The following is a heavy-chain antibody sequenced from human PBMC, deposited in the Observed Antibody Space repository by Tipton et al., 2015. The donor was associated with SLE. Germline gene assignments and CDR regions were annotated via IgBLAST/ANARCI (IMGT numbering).Heavy chain of an antibody. CDR3: ARSIVATTDFDY. CDR2: INTYSGTT. J-gene: IGHJ4*02. CDR1: GFTFTSSG. D-gene: IGHD5-12*01. Sequence: QSGPEVKKPGASVKVSCKTSGFTFTSSGISWVRQAPGQGLEWMGWINTYSGTTNYAQQLQGRVTMTTDTSTSTAYMELRSLRSDDTAAYYCARSIVATTDFDYWGQGTLVTVSA. V-gene: IGHV1-18*01.